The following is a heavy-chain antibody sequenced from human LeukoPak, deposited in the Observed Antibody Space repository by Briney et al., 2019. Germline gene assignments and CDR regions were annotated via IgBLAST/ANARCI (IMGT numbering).Heavy chain of an antibody. CDR1: GYSFTNYW. CDR3: ARLITMIASGSWFDP. CDR2: IYPGDSDT. Sequence: GESLKISCKGSGYSFTNYWIGWVRQMPGKGLELMGIIYPGDSDTRYSPSFQGQVTISADKSISTAYLQWSSLKASDTAMYYCARLITMIASGSWFDPWGQGTLVTVSS. D-gene: IGHD3-22*01. V-gene: IGHV5-51*01. J-gene: IGHJ5*02.